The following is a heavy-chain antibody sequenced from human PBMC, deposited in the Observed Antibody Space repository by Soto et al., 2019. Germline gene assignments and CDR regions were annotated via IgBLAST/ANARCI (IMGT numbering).Heavy chain of an antibody. Sequence: EVQMLESGGGLAQPGGSLRLSCAVSGFICSSYDMSWVRQAPGKGLEWVSTILVDGRTFYVDSAKGRFTISRDNSKNTVYLQMNSLTAGDTALYYCAKATATGGGAFDICGQGAMVTVSS. J-gene: IGHJ3*02. CDR3: AKATATGGGAFDI. CDR2: ILVDGRT. CDR1: GFICSSYD. D-gene: IGHD2-8*02. V-gene: IGHV3-23*01.